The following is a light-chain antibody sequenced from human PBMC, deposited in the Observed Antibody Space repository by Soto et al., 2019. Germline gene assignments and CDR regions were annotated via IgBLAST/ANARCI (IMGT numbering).Light chain of an antibody. CDR1: SSDVGGHDY. V-gene: IGLV2-14*03. J-gene: IGLJ1*01. Sequence: QSALTQPASVSGSPGQSITISCSGTSSDVGGHDYVSWYQQHPGKAPKLTIFQVSRRPSGVSNRFSASKSGNTASLTISGLQAEDEAEYFCFSHSDNIPFYVFGSGTKVTVL. CDR3: FSHSDNIPFYV. CDR2: QVS.